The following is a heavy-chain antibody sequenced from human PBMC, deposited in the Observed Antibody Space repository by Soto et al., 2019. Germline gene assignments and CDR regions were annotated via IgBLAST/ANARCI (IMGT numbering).Heavy chain of an antibody. Sequence: GGSLGVSCSASAFTFSNYGMHCLRTPRFKGLEWVAVIWYDGSDKYYADSVKGRFTISRDNSKNTLYLQMNSLRAEDTAVYYCTRSYDSSAPTPHKIDYWGQGTLVTVSS. CDR2: IWYDGSDK. CDR1: AFTFSNYG. D-gene: IGHD3-22*01. J-gene: IGHJ4*02. CDR3: TRSYDSSAPTPHKIDY. V-gene: IGHV3-33*01.